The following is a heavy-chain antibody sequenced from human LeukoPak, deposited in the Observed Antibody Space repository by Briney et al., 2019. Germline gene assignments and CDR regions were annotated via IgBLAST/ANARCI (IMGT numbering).Heavy chain of an antibody. V-gene: IGHV4-59*01. CDR3: AREAAAAANWFDP. CDR2: IYYSGST. J-gene: IGHJ5*02. Sequence: PSETLSFTCTLSGGSISSYYSSWIRQPPGKGLEWIGYIYYSGSTKYNPSLKSRVTISVDTSKNQFSLRLSSVTAADTAVYYCAREAAAAANWFDPWGQGTLVTVSS. D-gene: IGHD6-13*01. CDR1: GGSISSYY.